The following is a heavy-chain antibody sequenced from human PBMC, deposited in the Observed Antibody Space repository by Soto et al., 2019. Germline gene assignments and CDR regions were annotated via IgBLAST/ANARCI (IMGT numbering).Heavy chain of an antibody. CDR3: ARGSLRYYYDSSVY. CDR1: GFTFSSYG. Sequence: GGSLRLSCAASGFTFSSYGMHWVRQAPGKGLEWVAVISYDGSNKYYADSVKGRFTISRDNSKNTLYLQMNSLRAEDTAVYYCARGSLRYYYDSSVYWGQGTLVTVSS. J-gene: IGHJ4*02. CDR2: ISYDGSNK. V-gene: IGHV3-30*03. D-gene: IGHD3-22*01.